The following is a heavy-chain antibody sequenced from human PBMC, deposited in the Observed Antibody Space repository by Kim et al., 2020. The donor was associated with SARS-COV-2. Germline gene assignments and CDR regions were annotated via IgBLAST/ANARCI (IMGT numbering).Heavy chain of an antibody. CDR2: INHSGST. CDR3: ARGVLGYCSSTSCYRAHRYYYYVMEV. J-gene: IGHJ6*02. D-gene: IGHD2-2*02. Sequence: SETLSLTCAAYGGSFSGYYWSWIRQPPGKGLEWIGEINHSGSTNYNPSLKSRVTISVDTSKNQFSLKLSSVTAADTAVYYCARGVLGYCSSTSCYRAHRYYYYVMEVWGQGTTGTASS. CDR1: GGSFSGYY. V-gene: IGHV4-34*01.